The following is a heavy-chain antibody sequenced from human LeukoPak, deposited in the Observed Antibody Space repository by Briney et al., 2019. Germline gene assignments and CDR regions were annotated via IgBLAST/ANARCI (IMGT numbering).Heavy chain of an antibody. CDR3: ARNRRGYSYGTLYYFDY. CDR1: GDSISSSVYY. J-gene: IGHJ4*02. Sequence: SETLSLTCTVSGDSISSSVYYWGWIRQPPGKGLEWIANIYYCGTTYYNPSLKSRVTISVDTSKNQFSLSLSSVTAADTAVYFCARNRRGYSYGTLYYFDYWGQGTLVTVSS. V-gene: IGHV4-39*01. D-gene: IGHD5-18*01. CDR2: IYYCGTT.